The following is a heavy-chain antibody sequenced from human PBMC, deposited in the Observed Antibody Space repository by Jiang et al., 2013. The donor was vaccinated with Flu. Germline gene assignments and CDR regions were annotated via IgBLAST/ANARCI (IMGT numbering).Heavy chain of an antibody. V-gene: IGHV5-51*01. CDR1: GYSFKSYW. CDR3: AREAVAGMYYFDF. J-gene: IGHJ4*02. CDR2: IQPYDSDA. Sequence: GAEVKKPGESLKISCKGSGYSFKSYWIAWVRQMPGKGLEWMGIIQPYDSDARYSPSFQGQVTISVDKSINTAYLQWSSLKASDTAMYYCAREAVAGMYYFDFWGQGTPVSVSS. D-gene: IGHD6-19*01.